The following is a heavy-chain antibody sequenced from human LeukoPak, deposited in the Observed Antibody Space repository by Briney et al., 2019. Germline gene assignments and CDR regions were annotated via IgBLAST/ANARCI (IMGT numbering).Heavy chain of an antibody. CDR2: IHYSGST. CDR1: GGSISSYY. J-gene: IGHJ6*03. Sequence: PSETLSLTCTVSGGSISSYYWSWIRQPPGKGLEWIGYIHYSGSTNYNPSLKSRVTISVDTSKNQFSLKLSSVTAADTAVYYCARVEIDDLSRYYMDVWGKGTTVTVSS. D-gene: IGHD2/OR15-2a*01. CDR3: ARVEIDDLSRYYMDV. V-gene: IGHV4-59*01.